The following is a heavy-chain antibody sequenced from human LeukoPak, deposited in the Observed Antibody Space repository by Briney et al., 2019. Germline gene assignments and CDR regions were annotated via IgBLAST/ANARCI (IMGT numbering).Heavy chain of an antibody. J-gene: IGHJ4*02. CDR2: ISANNGNT. V-gene: IGHV1-18*01. Sequence: ASVKVSCKASGYTFTSYGISWVRQAPGQGLEWMGWISANNGNTNYAQKLQGRVTMTTDTSTSTAYMELRSLRSEDTAVYYCARALPLIDFYESSASISPRPAYDYWGQGTLVTVSS. D-gene: IGHD3-22*01. CDR1: GYTFTSYG. CDR3: ARALPLIDFYESSASISPRPAYDY.